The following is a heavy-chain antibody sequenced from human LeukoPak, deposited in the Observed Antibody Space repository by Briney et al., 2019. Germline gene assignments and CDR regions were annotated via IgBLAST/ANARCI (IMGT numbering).Heavy chain of an antibody. CDR2: IIRIFGTA. Sequence: SVKVSCKASGGTFSSYAIGWVRQAPGQGLEWMGGIIRIFGTANYAQKFQGRVTITTDESTSTAYMELSSLRSEDTAVYYCAKNDYGDYLFDYWGQGTLVTVSS. CDR1: GGTFSSYA. J-gene: IGHJ4*02. D-gene: IGHD4-17*01. CDR3: AKNDYGDYLFDY. V-gene: IGHV1-69*05.